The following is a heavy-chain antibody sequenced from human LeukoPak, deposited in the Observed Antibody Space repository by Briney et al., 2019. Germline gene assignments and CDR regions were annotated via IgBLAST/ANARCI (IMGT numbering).Heavy chain of an antibody. CDR1: CRSISSYY. J-gene: IGHJ5*01. CDR2: IYYSGTT. CDR3: ASLHETGLLFYS. D-gene: IGHD3-9*01. Sequence: KPSETLSLTCTVSCRSISSYYWRGIRQPPGKALEWFGYIYYSGTTNYNPSLKSRVTMSLDTSKNQLSLKLRSVTAADTDVYLYASLHETGLLFYSWGQGTLVTVSS. V-gene: IGHV4-59*08.